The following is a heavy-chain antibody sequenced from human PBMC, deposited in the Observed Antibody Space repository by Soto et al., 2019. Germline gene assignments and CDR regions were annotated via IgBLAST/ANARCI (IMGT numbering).Heavy chain of an antibody. Sequence: EQGLEWRGSIIPIFGTENYAQKFQGRVTIPADESTSTAYMELSSLRSEDTAVYYCARRLPDYYYYGMDVWRQGTTVTVSS. J-gene: IGHJ6*02. CDR3: ARRLPDYYYYGMDV. CDR2: IIPIFGTE. D-gene: IGHD4-17*01. V-gene: IGHV1-69*15.